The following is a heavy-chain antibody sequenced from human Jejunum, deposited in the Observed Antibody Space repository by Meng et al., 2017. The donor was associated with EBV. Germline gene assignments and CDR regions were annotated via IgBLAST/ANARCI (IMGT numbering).Heavy chain of an antibody. CDR2: IDSDGSNT. J-gene: IGHJ4*02. CDR3: ARGNHGPDY. CDR1: GFSFSGYW. Sequence: VQLVGSGVCLVSRGGSLRRSCAASGFSFSGYWMEWVRQAPGKGLVWVSRIDSDGSNTNYADSVKGRFTISRDNAKNTLYLQMNSLRPEDTAVYYCARGNHGPDYWGQGTLVTVSS. V-gene: IGHV3-74*01. D-gene: IGHD1-14*01.